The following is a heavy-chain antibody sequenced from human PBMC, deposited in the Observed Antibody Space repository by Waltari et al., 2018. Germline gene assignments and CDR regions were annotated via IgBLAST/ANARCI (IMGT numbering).Heavy chain of an antibody. CDR1: GGSISSDSYY. CDR3: ARLRYHIVTGYGWFDP. Sequence: QLQLQESGPGLVKPSETLSLTCTVSGGSISSDSYYWGWIRTPPGKGLEWIGIISYSGSAYYNPSLKSRVTISVDTSKNQFSLKLSSVTAADTAVYYCARLRYHIVTGYGWFDPWGLGTLVTVSS. CDR2: ISYSGSA. J-gene: IGHJ5*02. D-gene: IGHD3-9*01. V-gene: IGHV4-39*01.